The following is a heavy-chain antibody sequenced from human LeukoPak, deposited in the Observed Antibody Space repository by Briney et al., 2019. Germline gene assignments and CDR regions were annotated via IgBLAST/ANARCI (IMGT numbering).Heavy chain of an antibody. J-gene: IGHJ4*02. V-gene: IGHV3-23*01. CDR3: AKDVVPFDY. D-gene: IGHD2-21*01. CDR1: GFTFSSSW. CDR2: ISGSGGST. Sequence: GKSLRLSCVASGFTFSSSWVSWVRQAPGKGLEWVSAISGSGGSTYYADSVKGRFTISRDNSKNTLYLQMNSLRAEDTAVYYCAKDVVPFDYWGQGTLVTVSS.